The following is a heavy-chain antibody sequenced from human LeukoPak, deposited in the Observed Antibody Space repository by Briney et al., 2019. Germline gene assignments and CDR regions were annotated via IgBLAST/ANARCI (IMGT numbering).Heavy chain of an antibody. J-gene: IGHJ5*02. Sequence: SETLSLTCTVSGGSISSYYWSWIRQPPGKGLEWIGYIYYSGSTNYNPSLKSRVTISVDTSKNQFSLKLSSVTAADTAVYYCARGSATVSWFDPWGQGTLVTVSS. D-gene: IGHD4-17*01. CDR1: GGSISSYY. CDR2: IYYSGST. V-gene: IGHV4-59*01. CDR3: ARGSATVSWFDP.